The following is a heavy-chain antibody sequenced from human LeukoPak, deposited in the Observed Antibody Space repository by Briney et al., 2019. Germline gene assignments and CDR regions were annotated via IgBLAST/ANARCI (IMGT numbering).Heavy chain of an antibody. D-gene: IGHD5-12*01. Sequence: SETLSLTCTVSGGSISSYYWSWIRQPPGEGLEWIGYIYYSGSTNYNPSLKSRVTISVDTSKNQFSLKLSSVTAADTAVYYCASGHSGYDGYYFDYWGQGTLVTVSS. CDR3: ASGHSGYDGYYFDY. V-gene: IGHV4-59*01. J-gene: IGHJ4*02. CDR2: IYYSGST. CDR1: GGSISSYY.